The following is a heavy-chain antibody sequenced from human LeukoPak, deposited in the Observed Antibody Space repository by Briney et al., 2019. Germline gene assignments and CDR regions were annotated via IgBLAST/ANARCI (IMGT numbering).Heavy chain of an antibody. D-gene: IGHD3-10*01. V-gene: IGHV4-39*07. J-gene: IGHJ5*02. CDR1: GGFISSNSAY. Sequence: SETLSLTCTVSGGFISSNSAYWSWLRQPPGKALEWIGNIYYSGTSYYNPSLQSRVTMSVDTSNNQFSLRLSSVTAADTAVYYCASMVRGVLRSWGQGSLVTVSS. CDR2: IYYSGTS. CDR3: ASMVRGVLRS.